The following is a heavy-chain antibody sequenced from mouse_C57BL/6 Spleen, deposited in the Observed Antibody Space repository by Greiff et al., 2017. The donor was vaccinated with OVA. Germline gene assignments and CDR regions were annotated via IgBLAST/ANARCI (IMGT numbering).Heavy chain of an antibody. J-gene: IGHJ4*01. CDR1: GYTFTSYW. CDR3: VDGGLRRGDAMDD. CDR2: IHPNSGST. D-gene: IGHD2-4*01. V-gene: IGHV1-64*01. Sequence: QVQLQQPGAELVKPGASVKLSCKASGYTFTSYWMHWVKQRPGQGLEWIGMIHPNSGSTNYNEKFKSKATLTVDKSSSTAYMQLSSLTSEDSAVYYCVDGGLRRGDAMDDWGQGTSVTVSS.